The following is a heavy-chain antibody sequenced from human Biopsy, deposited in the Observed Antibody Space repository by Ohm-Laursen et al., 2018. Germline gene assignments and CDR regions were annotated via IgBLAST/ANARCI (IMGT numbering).Heavy chain of an antibody. D-gene: IGHD4-11*01. V-gene: IGHV3-30*03. CDR1: GFTFSSYA. CDR2: ISYDGSGE. Sequence: RSLRLSCAASGFTFSSYAMNWVRQAPGKGLEWVAVISYDGSGEYYADSLQGRFIISRDNPKNTVDLQMNSPRAEDTAVYFCARDGKRWDYSTYFSWHFDLWGRGTLVTVSS. CDR3: ARDGKRWDYSTYFSWHFDL. J-gene: IGHJ2*01.